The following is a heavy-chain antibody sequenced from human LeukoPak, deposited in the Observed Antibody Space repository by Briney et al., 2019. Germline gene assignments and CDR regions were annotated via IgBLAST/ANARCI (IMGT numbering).Heavy chain of an antibody. Sequence: GGSLRLSCAASGFTFSSYAMSWVRQAPGKGLEWVSAISGSGGSTYYADSVKGRFTISRDNSKDTLYVQMNSLRAEDTAVYYCARSYGTYNWFDYWGQGTLVTVSS. CDR3: ARSYGTYNWFDY. CDR2: ISGSGGST. V-gene: IGHV3-23*01. J-gene: IGHJ5*01. CDR1: GFTFSSYA. D-gene: IGHD1-14*01.